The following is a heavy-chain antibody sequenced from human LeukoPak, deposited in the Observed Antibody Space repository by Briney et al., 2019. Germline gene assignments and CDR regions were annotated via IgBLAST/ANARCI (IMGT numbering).Heavy chain of an antibody. V-gene: IGHV3-23*01. CDR2: ISGSGGST. J-gene: IGHJ4*02. CDR3: AKEGAGLIDPDY. CDR1: GFTFDDYA. Sequence: GGSLRLSCAASGFTFDDYAMHWVRQAPGKGLEWVSAISGSGGSTYYADSVKGRFTISRDNSKNTLYLQMNSLRAEDTAVYYCAKEGAGLIDPDYWGQGTLVTVSS.